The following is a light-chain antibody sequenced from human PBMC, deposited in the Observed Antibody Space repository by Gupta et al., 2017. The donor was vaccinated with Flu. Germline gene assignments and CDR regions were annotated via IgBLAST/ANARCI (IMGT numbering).Light chain of an antibody. CDR1: RSDFGSYNR. CDR2: EVN. V-gene: IGLV2-18*02. Sequence: QSALTPPASVSGSPGQTITISCTGSRSDFGSYNRVSWYQQPPGTVPKLMISEVNKRPSGVPDRFSGSKSGNTASLTISGLQAEDEADYYCSSFTSSNTWVFGGGTKVTVL. CDR3: SSFTSSNTWV. J-gene: IGLJ3*02.